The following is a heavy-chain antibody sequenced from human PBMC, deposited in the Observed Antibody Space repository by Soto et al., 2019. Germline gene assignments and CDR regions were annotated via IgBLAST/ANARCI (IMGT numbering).Heavy chain of an antibody. V-gene: IGHV4-39*01. D-gene: IGHD3-16*01. J-gene: IGHJ3*02. Sequence: QLQLRESGPGLVKPSETLSLTCSVSGGSISSSSFNWDWIRQPPGQGLEWIGTIYYDGSTDYNPPLKSRATISVDTSKNECALKLTSVTAADTAVYYCARFFGYAFDIWGHGTVVTVS. CDR2: IYYDGST. CDR3: ARFFGYAFDI. CDR1: GGSISSSSFN.